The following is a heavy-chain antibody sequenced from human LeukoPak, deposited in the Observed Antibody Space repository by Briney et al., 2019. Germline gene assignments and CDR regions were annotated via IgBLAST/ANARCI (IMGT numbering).Heavy chain of an antibody. CDR1: GGSMSSYY. D-gene: IGHD3-10*01. J-gene: IGHJ4*02. CDR2: IYYSGST. V-gene: IGHV4-59*08. Sequence: PSETESLTCTVSGGSMSSYYWSWIRQPPGKGLEWIGYIYYSGSTNYDPSLKSRVTISVDTSKNQFSLKLSSVTAADTAVYYCASMVRGAALDYWGQGTLVTVSS. CDR3: ASMVRGAALDY.